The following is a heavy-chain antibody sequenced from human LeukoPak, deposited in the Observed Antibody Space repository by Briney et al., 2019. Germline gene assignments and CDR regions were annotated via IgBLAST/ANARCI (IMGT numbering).Heavy chain of an antibody. V-gene: IGHV4-4*02. CDR3: ASVYSSGWSLDY. CDR2: IYHSGST. J-gene: IGHJ4*02. D-gene: IGHD6-19*01. CDR1: GGSISSSNW. Sequence: SGTLSLTCAVSGGSISSSNWWSWVRQPPGKGLEWIGEIYHSGSTNYNPSLKSRVTIPVDKSKNQFSLKLSSVTAADTAVYYCASVYSSGWSLDYWGQGTLVTVSS.